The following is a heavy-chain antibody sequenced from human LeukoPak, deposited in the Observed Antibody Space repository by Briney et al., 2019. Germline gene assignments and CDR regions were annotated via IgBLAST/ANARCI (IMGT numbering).Heavy chain of an antibody. CDR2: ISYSGTT. J-gene: IGHJ4*02. D-gene: IGHD3-10*01. Sequence: PSKTLSLTCTVSSASITSSPYFWGWIRQSPGKGLEWIGSISYSGTTYYNPSLKSRVTISVDTSKNQFSLKLNSVTAADTAVFYCAANSADYNTLGSSYKVWGQGTLVTVSS. CDR1: SASITSSPYF. CDR3: AANSADYNTLGSSYKV. V-gene: IGHV4-39*01.